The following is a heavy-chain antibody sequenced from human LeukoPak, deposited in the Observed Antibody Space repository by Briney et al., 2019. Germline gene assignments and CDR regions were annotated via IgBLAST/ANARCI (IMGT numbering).Heavy chain of an antibody. D-gene: IGHD2-15*01. CDR3: ARQGAADSRDY. CDR1: GFTFGDYA. CDR2: TSYDGSNK. Sequence: GGSLRLSCTASGFTFGDYAMHWVRQAPGKGLEWVAVTSYDGSNKYYADSVKGRLTISRDNSKNTLYLQMNNLRAEDTAVYYCARQGAADSRDYWGQGTLVTVSS. J-gene: IGHJ4*02. V-gene: IGHV3-30*04.